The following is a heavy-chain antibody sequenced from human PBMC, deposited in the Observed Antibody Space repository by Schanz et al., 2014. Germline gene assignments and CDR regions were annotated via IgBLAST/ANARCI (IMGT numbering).Heavy chain of an antibody. D-gene: IGHD3-10*01. CDR2: ISRSSSTI. Sequence: VQLVESGGGVVQPGRSLRLSCAASGFTFRSYGMHWVRQAPGKGLEWVSYISRSSSTIYYADSVRGRFTISRDNSKNTLYLQMNSLRAEDTAVYYCAKDQGSYGSGSYSYFDYWGQGTLATVSS. J-gene: IGHJ4*02. CDR3: AKDQGSYGSGSYSYFDY. CDR1: GFTFRSYG. V-gene: IGHV3-48*01.